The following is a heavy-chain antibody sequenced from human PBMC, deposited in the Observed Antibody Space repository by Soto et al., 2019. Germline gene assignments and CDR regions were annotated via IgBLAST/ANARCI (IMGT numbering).Heavy chain of an antibody. Sequence: EVQLVESGGVVVQPGGSLRLSCTASGFTFDDYTMHWVRQAPGKGLEWVSLINWNGITTYYADSVKGRFTISRDNSKNSLYLQMNSLRTEDTAFYYCAKDSLLVRGVICYFDYWGQGTLVTVSS. CDR1: GFTFDDYT. CDR2: INWNGITT. J-gene: IGHJ4*02. D-gene: IGHD3-10*01. CDR3: AKDSLLVRGVICYFDY. V-gene: IGHV3-43*01.